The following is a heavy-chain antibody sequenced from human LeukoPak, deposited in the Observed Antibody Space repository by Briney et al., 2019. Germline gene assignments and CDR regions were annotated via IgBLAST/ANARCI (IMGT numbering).Heavy chain of an antibody. V-gene: IGHV4-59*08. D-gene: IGHD4-17*01. J-gene: IGHJ3*02. CDR1: GGSISGYY. CDR3: ARHRYGDYSAFDI. Sequence: PSETLSLTCTVSGGSISGYYWSWIWQPPGKGLEWIGYLYYTGSTNYNPSLKSRVTISVDTSKNQFSLKLSSVTAADTAVYYCARHRYGDYSAFDIWGQGTMVTVSS. CDR2: LYYTGST.